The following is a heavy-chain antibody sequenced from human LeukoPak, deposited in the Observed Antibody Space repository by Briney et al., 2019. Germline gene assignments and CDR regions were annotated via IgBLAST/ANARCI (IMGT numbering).Heavy chain of an antibody. D-gene: IGHD6-6*01. CDR3: AKDMRYSSSLRGSYYYYYGMDV. CDR2: ISYDGSNK. J-gene: IGHJ6*02. CDR1: GFTFSSYG. V-gene: IGHV3-30*18. Sequence: GGSLRLSCAASGFTFSSYGMQWVRQAPGKGLEWVAVISYDGSNKYYADSVKGRFTISRDNSKNTLYLQMNSLRAEDTAVYYCAKDMRYSSSLRGSYYYYYGMDVWGQGTTVTVSS.